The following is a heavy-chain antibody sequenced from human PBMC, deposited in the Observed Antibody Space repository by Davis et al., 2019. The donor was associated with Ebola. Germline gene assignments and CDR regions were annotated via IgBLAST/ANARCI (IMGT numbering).Heavy chain of an antibody. CDR3: ARGGWGFHLDV. J-gene: IGHJ6*02. D-gene: IGHD6-19*01. Sequence: GGSLRLSCAVSGFIVGSAYMSWVRQPPGKGLEWVSSISTDSNYMHYADSLKGRLTVSRDNAQNSLYLQMNSLRVEDTAVYFCARGGWGFHLDVWGQGTTVTVSS. CDR2: ISTDSNYM. CDR1: GFIVGSAY. V-gene: IGHV3-21*01.